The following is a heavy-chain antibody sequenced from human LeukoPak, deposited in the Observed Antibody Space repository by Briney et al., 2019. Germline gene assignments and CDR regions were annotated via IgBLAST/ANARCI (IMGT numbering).Heavy chain of an antibody. Sequence: GGSLRLSCTASGFAFSTYWMFWVRQAPGKGLVWVSQINPEGASTTYGDPAKGRFTASRDNAKNALHLRMNSLRVDDTAVYYCARGTAITAGIDFWGQGTLVTVSS. CDR2: INPEGAST. D-gene: IGHD6-19*01. J-gene: IGHJ4*02. CDR3: ARGTAITAGIDF. CDR1: GFAFSTYW. V-gene: IGHV3-74*01.